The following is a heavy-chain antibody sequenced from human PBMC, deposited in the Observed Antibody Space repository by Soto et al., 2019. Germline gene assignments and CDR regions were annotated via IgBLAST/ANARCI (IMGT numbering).Heavy chain of an antibody. CDR1: GYTYSSYW. CDR3: ARRYYYDDSGYYPFDF. J-gene: IGHJ4*02. CDR2: IDPGDSQM. D-gene: IGHD3-22*01. Sequence: GESLKISCKGSGYTYSSYWIAWVRQMPGKGLEWMGIIDPGDSQMRYSPAFQGQVTMSADKSVTTAYLQWSSLKASDTAMYYCARRYYYDDSGYYPFDFWGQGTLVTVPQ. V-gene: IGHV5-51*01.